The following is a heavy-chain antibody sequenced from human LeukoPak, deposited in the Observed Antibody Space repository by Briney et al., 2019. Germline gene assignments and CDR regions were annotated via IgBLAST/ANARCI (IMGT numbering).Heavy chain of an antibody. D-gene: IGHD1-26*01. CDR2: TYYRSKWYN. CDR3: ARGPAVGWEMRGYFDY. Sequence: SQTLSLTCAISGDSVSSNSAAWNWIRQSPSRGLEWLGRTYYRSKWYNDYVVSVKSRITINPDTSKNQFSLQLNSVTPEDSAVYYCARGPAVGWEMRGYFDYWGQGILVTVSP. V-gene: IGHV6-1*01. CDR1: GDSVSSNSAA. J-gene: IGHJ4*02.